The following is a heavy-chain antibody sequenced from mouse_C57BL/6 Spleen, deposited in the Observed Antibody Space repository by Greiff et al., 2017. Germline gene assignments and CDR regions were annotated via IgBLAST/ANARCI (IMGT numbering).Heavy chain of an antibody. D-gene: IGHD1-1*01. J-gene: IGHJ2*01. Sequence: EVQGVESGGGLVQPGGSLKLSCAASGFTFSDYYMYWVRQTPEKRLEWVAYISNGGGSTYYPDTVKGRFTISRDNAKNTLYLQMSRLKSEDTAMYYCARHDTTVVGFDYWGQGTTLTVSS. CDR1: GFTFSDYY. CDR3: ARHDTTVVGFDY. V-gene: IGHV5-12*01. CDR2: ISNGGGST.